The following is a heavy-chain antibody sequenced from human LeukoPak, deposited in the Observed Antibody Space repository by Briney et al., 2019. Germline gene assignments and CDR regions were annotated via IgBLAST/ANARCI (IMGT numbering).Heavy chain of an antibody. Sequence: AETLSLTCTVSGGSISSYYWSWLRQPPGKGLEWLGNIYYSGSTYYNPSLKRRVTIPVDTSKNHFSLTLSSVSAADTAVYYCARDTSNYYDSSAYWGGFAYWGQGTLVTVSS. V-gene: IGHV4-59*12. J-gene: IGHJ4*02. D-gene: IGHD3-22*01. CDR3: ARDTSNYYDSSAYWGGFAY. CDR2: IYYSGST. CDR1: GGSISSYY.